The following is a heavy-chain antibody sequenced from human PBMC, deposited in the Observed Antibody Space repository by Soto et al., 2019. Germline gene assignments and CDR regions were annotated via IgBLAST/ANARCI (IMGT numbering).Heavy chain of an antibody. Sequence: GGSLRLSCAASGFTFSSYGMHWVRQAPGKGLEWVAVIWYDGSNKYYADSVKGRFTISRDSSKNTLYLQTNSLRAEDTAVYYCARDFYSSGWYYYYGMDVWGQGTTVTVSS. CDR3: ARDFYSSGWYYYYGMDV. CDR1: GFTFSSYG. D-gene: IGHD6-19*01. J-gene: IGHJ6*02. CDR2: IWYDGSNK. V-gene: IGHV3-33*01.